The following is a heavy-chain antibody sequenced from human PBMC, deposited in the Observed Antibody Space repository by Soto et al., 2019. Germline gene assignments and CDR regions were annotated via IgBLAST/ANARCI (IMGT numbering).Heavy chain of an antibody. CDR2: IIPIFGTA. J-gene: IGHJ6*02. V-gene: IGHV1-69*12. CDR3: ASGEYCSGGSCYSSYYYYYYGMDV. Sequence: QVQLVQSGAEVKKPGSSVKVSCKASGGTFSSYAISWVRQAPGQGLEWMGGIIPIFGTANYAQKFQGRVTITADESTSTAYMELSSLRSEDTAVYYCASGEYCSGGSCYSSYYYYYYGMDVWGQGTTVTVCS. D-gene: IGHD2-15*01. CDR1: GGTFSSYA.